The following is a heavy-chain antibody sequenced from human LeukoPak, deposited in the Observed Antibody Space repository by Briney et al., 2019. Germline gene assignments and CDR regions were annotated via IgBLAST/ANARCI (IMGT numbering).Heavy chain of an antibody. CDR3: ASGVVRYYYGSGSYPNFDY. Sequence: SVNVSCKASGGTFSSYAISWVRQAPGQGLEWMGGIIPIFGTANYAQKFQGRVTITADESTSTAYMELSSLRSEDTAVYYCASGVVRYYYGSGSYPNFDYWGQGTLVTVSS. CDR2: IIPIFGTA. CDR1: GGTFSSYA. V-gene: IGHV1-69*13. J-gene: IGHJ4*02. D-gene: IGHD3-10*01.